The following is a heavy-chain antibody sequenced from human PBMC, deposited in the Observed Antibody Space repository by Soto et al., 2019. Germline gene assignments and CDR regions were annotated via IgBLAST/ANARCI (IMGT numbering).Heavy chain of an antibody. CDR2: INGDGSFT. V-gene: IGHV3-74*01. CDR1: AFTFKNHW. Sequence: GSLRLSCAASAFTFKNHWMHWVRQVPGKGPVWVSRINGDGSFTSYADAVKGRFTISRDNAKNTLSLQMNSLRAEDTAVYYCAQSKVGATSNYFDYWGQGSLVIGSS. D-gene: IGHD1-26*01. J-gene: IGHJ4*02. CDR3: AQSKVGATSNYFDY.